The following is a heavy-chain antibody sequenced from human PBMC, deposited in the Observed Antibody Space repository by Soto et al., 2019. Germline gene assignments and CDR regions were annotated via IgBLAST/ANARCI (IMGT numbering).Heavy chain of an antibody. Sequence: QVQLRETGPGLVKPSGTLSLICSVSGGSLGTSNWWSWVRQSPGKGLQWIGDIYETGRTKYNPSLQSRLTIAVDEAKTQVSLKLASVTAADTAVYSCARRKLHFLGWTHGPFDSWGQGNLVIVSS. J-gene: IGHJ4*02. CDR1: GGSLGTSNW. CDR2: IYETGRT. D-gene: IGHD3-3*01. CDR3: ARRKLHFLGWTHGPFDS. V-gene: IGHV4-4*02.